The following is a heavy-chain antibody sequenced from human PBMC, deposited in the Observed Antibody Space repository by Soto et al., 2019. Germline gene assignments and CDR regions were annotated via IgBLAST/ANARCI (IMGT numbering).Heavy chain of an antibody. CDR2: IYSGGST. Sequence: PGGSLRLSCAASGFTVSRNYMSWVRQAPGKGLEWVSVIYSGGSTYYADSVKGRFTISRDNSKNTLYLQMNSLRAEDTAVYYCARDADYGGNSFSYYFDYWGQGTLVTVSS. D-gene: IGHD4-17*01. CDR3: ARDADYGGNSFSYYFDY. CDR1: GFTVSRNY. J-gene: IGHJ4*02. V-gene: IGHV3-66*01.